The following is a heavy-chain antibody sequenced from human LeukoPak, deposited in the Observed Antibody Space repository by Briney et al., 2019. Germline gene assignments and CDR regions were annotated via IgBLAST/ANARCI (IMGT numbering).Heavy chain of an antibody. D-gene: IGHD3-3*01. V-gene: IGHV3-64D*09. Sequence: GGSLRLSCSASGFTFSRYPMHWVRQAPGKGLEYVSAISGNGGSTYYSDSVKGRFTISRDNSKNTLYLQMSSLRTEDTAIYYCVKAQYDFWSGLDYWGQGTLVTVSS. CDR2: ISGNGGST. CDR1: GFTFSRYP. J-gene: IGHJ4*02. CDR3: VKAQYDFWSGLDY.